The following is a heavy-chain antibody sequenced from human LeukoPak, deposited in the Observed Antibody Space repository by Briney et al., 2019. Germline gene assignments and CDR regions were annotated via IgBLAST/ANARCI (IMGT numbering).Heavy chain of an antibody. CDR1: GASITSFH. Sequence: SETLSLTCDVSGASITSFHWTWFRQPAGRGLEWIGLIYTSGSTLYNPSLQCRVAMSVDMTKNQLSLKVTSVTAADAATYYCARKDGDFWGQGTLVTVSS. CDR2: IYTSGST. J-gene: IGHJ4*02. V-gene: IGHV4-4*07. CDR3: ARKDGDF.